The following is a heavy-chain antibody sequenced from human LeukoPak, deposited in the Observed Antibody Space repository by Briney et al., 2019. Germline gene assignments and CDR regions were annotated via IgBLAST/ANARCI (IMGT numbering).Heavy chain of an antibody. CDR1: GFTFSSYA. D-gene: IGHD2-2*01. Sequence: GGSLRLSCTASGFTFSSYAMHWVRQAPGKGLEWVAIIWYDGSNKYYSDSVKGRFTISRDNSRNTLYLQMNSLRAEDTAVYYCARGEYCSSTSCVHFEYWGQGTLVTVSS. CDR3: ARGEYCSSTSCVHFEY. CDR2: IWYDGSNK. V-gene: IGHV3-33*01. J-gene: IGHJ4*02.